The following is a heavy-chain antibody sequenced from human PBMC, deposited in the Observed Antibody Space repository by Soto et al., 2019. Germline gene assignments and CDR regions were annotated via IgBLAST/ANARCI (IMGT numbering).Heavy chain of an antibody. CDR2: IYYSGTT. J-gene: IGHJ6*02. CDR1: GGSLSSYY. CDR3: ARGAASSSLRFSLYGLDV. D-gene: IGHD3-3*01. V-gene: IGHV4-59*01. Sequence: SETLSLTCNVSGGSLSSYYWNWIRQPPGKGLEWIGSIYYSGTTNYNPSLKSRVTITVDTSKNHFSLRLTSVTAADTAVYYCARGAASSSLRFSLYGLDVWGQGTTVTVSS.